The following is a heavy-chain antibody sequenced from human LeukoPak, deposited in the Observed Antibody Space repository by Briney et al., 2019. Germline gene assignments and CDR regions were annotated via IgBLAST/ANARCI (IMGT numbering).Heavy chain of an antibody. CDR3: ARDSSYYYDGSGYYLYYFDY. J-gene: IGHJ4*02. D-gene: IGHD3-22*01. Sequence: PGGSLRLSCAASGFTFSSYAMIWVRQAPGKGLEWVSAISGSGGSTYYADSVKGRFTISRDNSKNMLYLQMNSLRAEDTAVYYCARDSSYYYDGSGYYLYYFDYWGQGTLVTVSS. CDR2: ISGSGGST. V-gene: IGHV3-23*01. CDR1: GFTFSSYA.